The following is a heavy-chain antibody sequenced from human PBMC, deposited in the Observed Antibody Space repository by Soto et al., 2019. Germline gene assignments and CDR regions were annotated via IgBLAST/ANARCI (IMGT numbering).Heavy chain of an antibody. J-gene: IGHJ6*02. D-gene: IGHD6-13*01. CDR3: ARDRGPRVSLNRRYYYYGMDV. V-gene: IGHV3-11*01. Sequence: GGSLRLSCAASGFTFSDYYMSWIRQAPGKGLEWVSYISSSGSTIYYADSVKGRFTISRDNAKNSLYLQMNSLRAEDTAVYYCARDRGPRVSLNRRYYYYGMDVWGQGTTVTVSS. CDR1: GFTFSDYY. CDR2: ISSSGSTI.